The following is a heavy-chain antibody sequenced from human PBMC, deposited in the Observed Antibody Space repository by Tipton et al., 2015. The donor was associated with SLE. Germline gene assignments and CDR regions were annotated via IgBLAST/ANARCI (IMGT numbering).Heavy chain of an antibody. CDR3: AKDLVPYYFDY. CDR2: IRYDGSNK. Sequence: SLSLSCAASGFTFSSYGMHWVRQAPGKGLEWVAFIRYDGSNKYYADSVKGRFTISRDNSKNTLYLQMNSLRAEDTAVYYCAKDLVPYYFDYWGQGTLVTVSS. CDR1: GFTFSSYG. V-gene: IGHV3-30*02. D-gene: IGHD6-6*01. J-gene: IGHJ4*02.